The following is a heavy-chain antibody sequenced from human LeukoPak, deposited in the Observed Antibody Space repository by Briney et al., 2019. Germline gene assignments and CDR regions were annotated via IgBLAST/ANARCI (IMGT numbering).Heavy chain of an antibody. J-gene: IGHJ4*02. CDR2: INRSGST. V-gene: IGHV4-34*01. Sequence: PSETLSLTCAAYGGSFSGYFWSWIRQPPGKGLEWIGEINRSGSTTYNPSLKSRVTISVDTSKNQFSLKLNSVTAADTAVYYCARFGTYWGQGILVTVSS. CDR3: ARFGTY. CDR1: GGSFSGYF. D-gene: IGHD3-10*01.